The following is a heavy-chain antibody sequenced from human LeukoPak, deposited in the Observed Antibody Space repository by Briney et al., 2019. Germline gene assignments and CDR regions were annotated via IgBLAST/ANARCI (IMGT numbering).Heavy chain of an antibody. Sequence: ASVKVSCKASGYTFTGYYMNRVRQAPGQGLEWMGWINPNSGGTNYAQKFQGRVTMTGDTSISTAYMELSSLRSDDTAVYYCASRKQQLVRSGHSFDYWGQGTLVTVSS. J-gene: IGHJ4*02. V-gene: IGHV1-2*02. CDR1: GYTFTGYY. CDR3: ASRKQQLVRSGHSFDY. CDR2: INPNSGGT. D-gene: IGHD6-13*01.